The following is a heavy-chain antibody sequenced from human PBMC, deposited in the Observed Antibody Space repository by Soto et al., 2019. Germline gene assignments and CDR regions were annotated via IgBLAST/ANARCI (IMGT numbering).Heavy chain of an antibody. V-gene: IGHV4-34*01. J-gene: IGHJ4*02. D-gene: IGHD1-26*01. CDR3: VGGRGRLVGFDY. CDR1: ADSCSHYY. Sequence: QVQLQQWGAGLLKPSETLSLTCAVTADSCSHYYWSWLRQPPGKGLEWIGEIDHSGNTNYSPSLKSRVTISLDTSKNQFSLKLNSVTAADTGVYYCVGGRGRLVGFDYWGQGTLVTVSS. CDR2: IDHSGNT.